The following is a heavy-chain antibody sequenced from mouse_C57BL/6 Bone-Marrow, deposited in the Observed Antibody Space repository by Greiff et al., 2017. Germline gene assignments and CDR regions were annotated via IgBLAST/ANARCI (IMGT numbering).Heavy chain of an antibody. Sequence: DVQLVESGPELVKPGASVKISCKASGYSFTGYYMHWVKQSHGNILDWIGYIYPYNGVSSYNQKFKGKATLTVDKSSSTAYMELRSLTSEDSAVYYCARSRIYYDYDPAWFAYWGQGTLVTVSA. V-gene: IGHV1-31*01. J-gene: IGHJ3*01. CDR3: ARSRIYYDYDPAWFAY. CDR1: GYSFTGYY. D-gene: IGHD2-4*01. CDR2: IYPYNGVS.